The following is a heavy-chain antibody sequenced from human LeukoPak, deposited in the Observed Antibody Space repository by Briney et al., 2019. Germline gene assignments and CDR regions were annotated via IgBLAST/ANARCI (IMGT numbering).Heavy chain of an antibody. CDR3: ARGGVVVVAAKVDYFDY. CDR1: GGSISSGSYY. CDR2: IYTSGST. V-gene: IGHV4-61*02. J-gene: IGHJ4*02. Sequence: SQTLFLTCTVSGGSISSGSYYWSWIRQPAGKGLEWIGRIYTSGSTNYNPSLKSRVTISVDTSKNQFSLKLSSVTAADTAVYYCARGGVVVVAAKVDYFDYWGQGTLVTVSS. D-gene: IGHD2-15*01.